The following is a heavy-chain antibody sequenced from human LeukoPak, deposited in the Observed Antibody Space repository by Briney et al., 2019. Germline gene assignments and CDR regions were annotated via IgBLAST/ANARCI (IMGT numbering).Heavy chain of an antibody. Sequence: SETLSLTCTVSGGSISSGSYYWSWIRQPAGKGLEWIGRIYTSGSTNYNPSLKSRVTISVDTSKNQFSLQLNSVTPEDTAVYYCARDERMDTAPALGYYYYMDVWGKGTTVTVSS. D-gene: IGHD5-18*01. CDR1: GGSISSGSYY. CDR2: IYTSGST. V-gene: IGHV4-61*02. J-gene: IGHJ6*03. CDR3: ARDERMDTAPALGYYYYMDV.